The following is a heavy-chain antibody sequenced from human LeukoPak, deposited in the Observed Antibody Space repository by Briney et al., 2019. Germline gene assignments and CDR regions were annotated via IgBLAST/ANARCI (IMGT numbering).Heavy chain of an antibody. J-gene: IGHJ4*02. CDR3: AKIYDSSGYSSNFDY. Sequence: GGSLRLSCAASGFTFSNYAMSWVRQAPGKWLDWVSAISGIGRTTYYADSVKGRFTISRDNSKNTLYLQMNSLRDYDTAVYYCAKIYDSSGYSSNFDYWGQGTLVTVSS. CDR1: GFTFSNYA. D-gene: IGHD3-22*01. V-gene: IGHV3-23*01. CDR2: ISGIGRTT.